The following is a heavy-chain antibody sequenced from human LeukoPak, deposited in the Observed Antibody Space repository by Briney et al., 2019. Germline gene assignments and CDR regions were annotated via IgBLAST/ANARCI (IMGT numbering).Heavy chain of an antibody. CDR1: GYSFPSYW. CDR3: ARSYSGYDYLDY. D-gene: IGHD5-12*01. J-gene: IGHJ4*02. Sequence: TPGESLRISCKGSGYSFPSYWITWVRQMPGKGLEWMGRIDPSDSYTNYSPSFQGHVTISADKSISTAYLQWSSLKASDTAMYCCARSYSGYDYLDYWGQGTLVTVSS. V-gene: IGHV5-10-1*01. CDR2: IDPSDSYT.